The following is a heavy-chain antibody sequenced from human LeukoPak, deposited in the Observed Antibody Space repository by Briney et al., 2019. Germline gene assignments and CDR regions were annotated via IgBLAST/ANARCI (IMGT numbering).Heavy chain of an antibody. CDR1: GFTFSSYL. CDR2: IKQDGSEK. V-gene: IGHV3-7*01. Sequence: GGSLRLSCAASGFTFSSYLMSWVRQAPGKGLEWVANIKQDGSEKYCVDSVKGRFTISRDNAKNSLYLQMNSLRAEDTAVYYCAREMAIVVVPAANNWFDPWGQGTLVTVSS. CDR3: AREMAIVVVPAANNWFDP. J-gene: IGHJ5*02. D-gene: IGHD2-2*03.